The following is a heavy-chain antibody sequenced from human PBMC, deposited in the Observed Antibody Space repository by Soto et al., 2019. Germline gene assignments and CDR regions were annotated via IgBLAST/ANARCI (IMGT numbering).Heavy chain of an antibody. CDR1: AGTPRRCC. J-gene: IGHJ4*01. V-gene: IGHV4-59*01. CDR3: ARCFSGNYPSRPAEQYYFAS. CDR2: IYYSAYT. D-gene: IGHD1-26*01. Sequence: GSAGTPRRCCWSGCRQPLGKELEWIGYIYYSAYTSYNPSIKSRATISVDTSKNQFSLKLNSVTAADTDVYYCARCFSGNYPSRPAEQYYFASSGHGPLLTVS.